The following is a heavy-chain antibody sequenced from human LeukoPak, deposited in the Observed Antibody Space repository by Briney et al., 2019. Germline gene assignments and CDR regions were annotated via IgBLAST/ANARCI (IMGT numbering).Heavy chain of an antibody. CDR3: ARGSSGRNIGMVDY. CDR2: IKQDGSEK. V-gene: IGHV3-7*01. D-gene: IGHD5-18*01. CDR1: GFTFSSYW. Sequence: PGGSLRLSCAASGFTFSSYWMSWVRQAPGKGLEWVANIKQDGSEKYYVDSVKGRFTISRDNAKNSLYLQMNSLRAEDTAVYYCARGSSGRNIGMVDYWGQGILVTVSS. J-gene: IGHJ4*02.